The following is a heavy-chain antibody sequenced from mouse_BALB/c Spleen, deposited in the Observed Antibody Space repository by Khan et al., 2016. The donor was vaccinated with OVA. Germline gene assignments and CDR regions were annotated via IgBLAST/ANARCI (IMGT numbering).Heavy chain of an antibody. CDR2: ISSGGSYT. V-gene: IGHV5-6*01. CDR3: ARLAYYYDSEGFAY. D-gene: IGHD1-1*01. Sequence: EVQVVESGGDLVKPGGSLKLSCAASGFTFSTYGMSWVRQTPDKRLEWVATISSGGSYTYYPDSVKGRFTISRDNAKNTLYMQMSSLTSEDTAMYYCARLAYYYDSEGFAYWGQGTLVTVSA. CDR1: GFTFSTYG. J-gene: IGHJ3*01.